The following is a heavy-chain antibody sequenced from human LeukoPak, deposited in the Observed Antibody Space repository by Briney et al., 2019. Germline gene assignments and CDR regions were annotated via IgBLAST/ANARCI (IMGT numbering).Heavy chain of an antibody. D-gene: IGHD2-15*01. CDR3: ARLPYCSGGSCYFDY. Sequence: SETLSLTCTVSGGSISSYYWSWIRQPPGKGLEWIGEINHSGSTNYNPSLKSRVTMSVDTSKHQFSPKLSSVTAADTAVYYCARLPYCSGGSCYFDYWGQGTLVTVSS. CDR1: GGSISSYY. J-gene: IGHJ4*02. CDR2: INHSGST. V-gene: IGHV4-34*01.